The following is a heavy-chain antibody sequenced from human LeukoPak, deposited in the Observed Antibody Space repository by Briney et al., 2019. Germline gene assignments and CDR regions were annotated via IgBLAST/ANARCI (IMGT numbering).Heavy chain of an antibody. CDR3: AKRPSVGGYCSSTSCYGNWFDP. V-gene: IGHV3-30*02. D-gene: IGHD2-2*01. CDR1: GFTFSSYG. CDR2: IRYNGSNK. J-gene: IGHJ5*02. Sequence: GGSLRLSCAASGFTFSSYGMHWVRQAPGKGLEWVAFIRYNGSNKYYADSVKGRFTISRDNSKNTLYLQMNSLRAEDTAVYYCAKRPSVGGYCSSTSCYGNWFDPWGQGTLVTVPS.